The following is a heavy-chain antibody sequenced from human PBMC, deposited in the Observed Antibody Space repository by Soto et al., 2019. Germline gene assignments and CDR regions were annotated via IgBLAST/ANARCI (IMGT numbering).Heavy chain of an antibody. J-gene: IGHJ6*02. CDR3: ARGGYSYGHYYYYGMDV. CDR2: INPNSGGT. Sequence: GAPAEASCEECGFTITISAMQCGRKDRGQRLEWMGWINPNSGGTNYAQKFPGWVTMTRDTSISTAYMELSRLRSDDTAVYYCARGGYSYGHYYYYGMDVWGQGTTVTVSS. CDR1: GFTITISA. D-gene: IGHD5-18*01. V-gene: IGHV1-2*04.